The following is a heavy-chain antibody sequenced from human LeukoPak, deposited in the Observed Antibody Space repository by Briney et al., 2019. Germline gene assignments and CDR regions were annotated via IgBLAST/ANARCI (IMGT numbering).Heavy chain of an antibody. CDR1: GGTFSSYA. CDR3: ARDQEGFDY. Sequence: ASVTVSCKASGGTFSSYAISWVRQAPGQGLEWMGMIYPRDGSTSCAQRFQDRVTVTRDTSTSTVHMELSGLRSEDTAVYYCARDQEGFDYWGQGTLVTVSS. V-gene: IGHV1-46*01. CDR2: IYPRDGST. J-gene: IGHJ4*02.